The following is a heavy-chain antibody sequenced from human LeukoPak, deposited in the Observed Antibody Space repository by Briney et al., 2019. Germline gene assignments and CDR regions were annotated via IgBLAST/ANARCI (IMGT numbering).Heavy chain of an antibody. J-gene: IGHJ4*02. D-gene: IGHD5-18*01. CDR3: SASKQLWLRGLFDY. Sequence: SETLSLTCSVSGDSISTYYWSWIRQPPGKALEWIGYVCYSGSTDYNPSLKSRVTISVDTSKNQFSLSLNSVTAADTAVYYCSASKQLWLRGLFDYWGQGTLVTVST. CDR1: GDSISTYY. V-gene: IGHV4-59*01. CDR2: VCYSGST.